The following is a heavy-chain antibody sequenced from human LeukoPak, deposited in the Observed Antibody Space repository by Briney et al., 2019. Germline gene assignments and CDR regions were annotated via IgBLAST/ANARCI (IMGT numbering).Heavy chain of an antibody. CDR2: ISGSGGST. D-gene: IGHD3-22*01. CDR3: SPPRGDSSGYYYVY. J-gene: IGHJ4*02. Sequence: GSLRLSCTASGLTFSSYVMSWVRQAPGKGLEWVSTISGSGGSTFYADSVRGRFTISRDNSRSTLYLQMNSLRAEDTATYYCSPPRGDSSGYYYVYWGQGTLVTVSS. V-gene: IGHV3-23*01. CDR1: GLTFSSYV.